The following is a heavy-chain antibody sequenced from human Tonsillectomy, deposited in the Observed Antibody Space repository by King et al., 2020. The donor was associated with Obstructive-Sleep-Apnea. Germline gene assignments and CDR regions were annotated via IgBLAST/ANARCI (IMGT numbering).Heavy chain of an antibody. Sequence: QLQESGPGLVKPSEILSLTCSVSGGSISTYFWSWMRQPPGKRLEWIGYISDTGRPTYNPSLKSRVTISVDTSKNQFSLKVTSVTAADTAVYYCARSSHSNDLGNFDSWGQGTQVTVSS. CDR1: GGSISTYF. CDR3: ARSSHSNDLGNFDS. V-gene: IGHV4-59*01. J-gene: IGHJ4*02. D-gene: IGHD3-16*01. CDR2: ISDTGRP.